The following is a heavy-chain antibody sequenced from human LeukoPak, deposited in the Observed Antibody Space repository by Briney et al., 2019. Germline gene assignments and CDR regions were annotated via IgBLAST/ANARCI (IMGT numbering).Heavy chain of an antibody. V-gene: IGHV3-11*01. J-gene: IGHJ3*02. CDR2: ISSSGSTI. D-gene: IGHD3-3*01. Sequence: GGSLRLSSAASGFTFSDYYMSWIRQAPGKGLEWVSYISSSGSTIYYADSVKGRFTISRDNAKNSLYLQMNSLRAEDTAVYYCARDSLRFLERPHHAFDIWGQGTMVTVSS. CDR1: GFTFSDYY. CDR3: ARDSLRFLERPHHAFDI.